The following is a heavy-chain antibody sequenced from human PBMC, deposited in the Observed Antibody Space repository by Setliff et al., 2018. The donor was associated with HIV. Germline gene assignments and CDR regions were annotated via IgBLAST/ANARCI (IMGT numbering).Heavy chain of an antibody. Sequence: PSETLSLTCTVSGGSISSGGYYWSWIRQHPGKGLEWIGYIHYSGNTYNNPSLNSRISISVDMSKNKFSLKLSSLTAADTAGYYCARGGLGVVTSFDSWGPGTLVTVSS. J-gene: IGHJ4*02. V-gene: IGHV4-31*03. CDR2: IHYSGNT. CDR1: GGSISSGGYY. CDR3: ARGGLGVVTSFDS. D-gene: IGHD3-3*01.